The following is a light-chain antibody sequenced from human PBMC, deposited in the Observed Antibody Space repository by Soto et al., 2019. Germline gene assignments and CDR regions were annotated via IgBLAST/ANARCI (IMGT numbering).Light chain of an antibody. CDR2: LNSDGSH. Sequence: QPVLTQSPSVSASLGAWVKLTCTLSSGHSSYAIAWHQQQPEKGPRYLMKLNSDGSHSKGDGIPDRFSGSSSGAERYLTISSLQSEDEGDYYCQTWGTGIRVFGGGTKLTVL. J-gene: IGLJ2*01. CDR3: QTWGTGIRV. CDR1: SGHSSYA. V-gene: IGLV4-69*01.